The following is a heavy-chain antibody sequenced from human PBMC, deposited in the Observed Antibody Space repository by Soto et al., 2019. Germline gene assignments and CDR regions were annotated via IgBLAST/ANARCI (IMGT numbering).Heavy chain of an antibody. CDR1: GYILTELS. D-gene: IGHD2-2*01. Sequence: ASVKVSCKVSGYILTELSMHWVRQAPGKGLEWMGGFDPEDGETIYAQKFQGRVTMTEDTSTDTAYMELSSLRSEDTAVYYCATDSRMGVVVPAATRGVYAFDIWGQGTMVTVSS. J-gene: IGHJ3*02. CDR2: FDPEDGET. CDR3: ATDSRMGVVVPAATRGVYAFDI. V-gene: IGHV1-24*01.